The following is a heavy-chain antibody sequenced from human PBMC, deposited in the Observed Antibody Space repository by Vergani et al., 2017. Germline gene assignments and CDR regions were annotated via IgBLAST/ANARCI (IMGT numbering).Heavy chain of an antibody. D-gene: IGHD6-25*01. J-gene: IGHJ4*02. CDR3: ARGPVPDF. Sequence: QITLKDSGPTLVKPTQTLTLTCSFSGFSLSTPTVAVTWIRQPPGKALEWVALIYWNGEKLYSPSLENRLTITKDTSRNRVILSMASMNPVDTATYVCARGPVPDFWGQGTLVTVSS. CDR1: GFSLSTPTVA. V-gene: IGHV2-5*01. CDR2: IYWNGEK.